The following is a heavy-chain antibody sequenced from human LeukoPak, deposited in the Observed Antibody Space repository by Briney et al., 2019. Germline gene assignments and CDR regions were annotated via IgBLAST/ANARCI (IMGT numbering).Heavy chain of an antibody. V-gene: IGHV3-30*02. Sequence: PGGSLRLSCAASGFTFSTHGMHWVRQAPGKGLEWVAFIRYDGINKYYADSVKGRFIISRDSFKNTLYLQMNSLRPEDTAVYYCAKEGDYYGSGSYRDGFDIWGQGTRATVSS. CDR1: GFTFSTHG. CDR2: IRYDGINK. J-gene: IGHJ3*02. D-gene: IGHD3-10*01. CDR3: AKEGDYYGSGSYRDGFDI.